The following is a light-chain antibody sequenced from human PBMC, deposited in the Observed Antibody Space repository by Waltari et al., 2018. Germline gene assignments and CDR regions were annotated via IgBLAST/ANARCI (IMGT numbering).Light chain of an antibody. CDR2: GVS. CDR1: QGVGRE. V-gene: IGKV3D-15*01. CDR3: QQYDNWPLT. J-gene: IGKJ4*01. Sequence: ETVMTQSPATLSVAPGERATLSCRASQGVGRELAWYQQKPGQAPRLLIYGVSTRATGVPARFSGSGSGAEFTLTSSSLQSEDFEVYYCQQYDNWPLTFGGGTKVEIK.